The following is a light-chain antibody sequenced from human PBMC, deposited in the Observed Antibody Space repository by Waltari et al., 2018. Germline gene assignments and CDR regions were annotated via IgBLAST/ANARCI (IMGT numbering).Light chain of an antibody. J-gene: IGKJ5*01. CDR1: HDISNF. V-gene: IGKV1-33*01. CDR2: DAS. CDR3: HQSSKLPIT. Sequence: DLQMTQSPSSLSASVGDRVTITCQASHDISNFLNWYQQKPGKAPKLVIYDASNLETGVPSRFSGSGSGTDFTLTITSLEAEDAATYFCHQSSKLPITFGQGTRLEI.